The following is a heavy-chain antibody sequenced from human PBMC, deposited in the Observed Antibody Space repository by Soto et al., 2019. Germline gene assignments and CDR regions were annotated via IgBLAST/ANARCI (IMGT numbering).Heavy chain of an antibody. J-gene: IGHJ4*02. CDR2: ISGSGGST. D-gene: IGHD6-6*01. CDR1: GFTFSSYA. CDR3: AKDYRSWVYSSSSFDD. Sequence: PGGSLRLSCAASGFTFSSYAMSWVCQAPGKGLEWVSAISGSGGSTYHADSVKGRFTISRDNSKNTLYLQMNSLRAEDTAVYYCAKDYRSWVYSSSSFDDWGQGTRVTVSS. V-gene: IGHV3-23*01.